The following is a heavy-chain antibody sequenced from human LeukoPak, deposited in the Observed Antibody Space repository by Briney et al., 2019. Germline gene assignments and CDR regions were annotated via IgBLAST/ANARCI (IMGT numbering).Heavy chain of an antibody. CDR3: ATVGYYYDSSGSNWFDP. Sequence: ASVKVSCKASGYTFTNYYIHWVRQAPGQGLEWMGIIDPSGGGTNYAQKFQGRVTMTRDTSTSTVYMEVSSLKSEDTAMYYCATVGYYYDSSGSNWFDPWGQGTLVTVSS. J-gene: IGHJ5*02. V-gene: IGHV1-46*01. CDR2: IDPSGGGT. D-gene: IGHD3-22*01. CDR1: GYTFTNYY.